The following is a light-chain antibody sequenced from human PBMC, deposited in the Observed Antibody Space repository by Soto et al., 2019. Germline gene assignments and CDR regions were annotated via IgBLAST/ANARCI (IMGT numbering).Light chain of an antibody. V-gene: IGKV3-20*01. CDR2: GAS. Sequence: EIVLTQCPGTLSLSPGEGATLSCRASQSVSSSYLAWYQQKPGQAPRLLIYGASSRATGIPDRFSGSGSGTDFTLTISRLEPEDFAVYYCQQYRTFGQGTRWISN. CDR3: QQYRT. CDR1: QSVSSSY. J-gene: IGKJ1*01.